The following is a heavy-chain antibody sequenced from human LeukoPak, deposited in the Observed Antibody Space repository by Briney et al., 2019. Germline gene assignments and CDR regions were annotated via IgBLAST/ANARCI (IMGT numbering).Heavy chain of an antibody. V-gene: IGHV3-30-3*01. D-gene: IGHD2-2*01. CDR3: AREWKGYCSSTSCYSGPYYYGMDV. CDR1: GFTFSSFA. CDR2: ISFDGSNK. Sequence: GGSLRLSSAASGFTFSSFAMHWVRQAPGKRLAWAAAISFDGSNKYYADTVKGRFTISRDNSKNTLYLQMNSLTAEDTAVYYCAREWKGYCSSTSCYSGPYYYGMDVWGQGTTVTVSS. J-gene: IGHJ6*02.